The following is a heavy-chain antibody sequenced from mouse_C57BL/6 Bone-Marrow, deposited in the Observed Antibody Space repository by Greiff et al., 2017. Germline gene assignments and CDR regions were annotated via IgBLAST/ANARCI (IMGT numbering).Heavy chain of an antibody. Sequence: VQLVESGAELARPGASVKLSCKASGYTFTSYGISWVKQRTGQGLEWIGEIYPRSGNTYYNEKFKGKATLTADKSSSTAYMELRSLTSEDSAVYFCARWLLRSFDYWGQGTTFTVSS. CDR3: ARWLLRSFDY. D-gene: IGHD2-3*01. J-gene: IGHJ2*01. CDR2: IYPRSGNT. V-gene: IGHV1-81*01. CDR1: GYTFTSYG.